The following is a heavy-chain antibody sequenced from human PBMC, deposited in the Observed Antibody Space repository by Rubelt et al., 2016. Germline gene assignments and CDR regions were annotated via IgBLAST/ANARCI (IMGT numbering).Heavy chain of an antibody. CDR2: LNHSGST. D-gene: IGHD2-2*02. V-gene: IGHV4-34*01. CDR1: GGSFSGYY. CDR3: RINCSSTSCYNDY. J-gene: IGHJ4*02. Sequence: QVQLQQWGAGLLKPSETLSLTCAVYGGSFSGYYWSWIRQPPGKGLEWIGELNHSGSTNYNPSLKGQVTIAVDTSKNQFSLKLSSVTAAETAVYYCRINCSSTSCYNDYWGQGTLVTVSS.